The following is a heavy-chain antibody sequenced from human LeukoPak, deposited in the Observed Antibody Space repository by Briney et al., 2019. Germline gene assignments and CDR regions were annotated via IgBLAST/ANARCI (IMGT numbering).Heavy chain of an antibody. J-gene: IGHJ4*02. CDR1: GGSISSGGYY. V-gene: IGHV4-30-2*01. D-gene: IGHD6-13*01. CDR2: IYHSGST. CDR3: ARDQGSSWYGGNFDY. Sequence: SQTLSLTCTVSGGSISSGGYYWSWIRQPPGKGLEWIGYIYHSGSTYYNPSLKSRVTMSVDRSKNQFSLKLSSVTAADTAVYYCARDQGSSWYGGNFDYWGQGTLVTVSS.